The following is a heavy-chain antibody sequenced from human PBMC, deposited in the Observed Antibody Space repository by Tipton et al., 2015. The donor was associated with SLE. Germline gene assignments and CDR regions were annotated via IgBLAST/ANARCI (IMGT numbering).Heavy chain of an antibody. V-gene: IGHV3-30*04. CDR1: GFTFSSYA. Sequence: SLRLSCAASGFTFSSYAMHWVRQAPGKGLEWVAVISYDGSNKYYADSVKGRFTISRDNSKNTLYLQMNSLRAEDTAVYYCARGGAAGTGVDYWGQGTLVTVSS. D-gene: IGHD6-13*01. CDR3: ARGGAAGTGVDY. CDR2: ISYDGSNK. J-gene: IGHJ4*02.